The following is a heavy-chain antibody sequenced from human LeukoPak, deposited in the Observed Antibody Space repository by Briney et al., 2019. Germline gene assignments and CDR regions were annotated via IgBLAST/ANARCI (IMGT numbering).Heavy chain of an antibody. V-gene: IGHV4-30-2*01. J-gene: IGHJ3*02. CDR3: SSGSPLRAFDI. D-gene: IGHD3-10*01. CDR1: GGSISSGGYS. Sequence: PSETLSLTCAVSGGSISSGGYSWSWIRQPPGKGLEWIGYIYHSGSTYYNPSLKSRVTISVDRSKNQFSLKLSSVTAADAAVYYWSSGSPLRAFDIWGQGTMVTVSS. CDR2: IYHSGST.